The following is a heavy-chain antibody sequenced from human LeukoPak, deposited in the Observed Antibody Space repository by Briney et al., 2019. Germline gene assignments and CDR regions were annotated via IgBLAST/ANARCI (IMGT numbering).Heavy chain of an antibody. CDR2: ISSNGGST. Sequence: GGSLRLSCAASGFTFSSYAMHWVRQAPGKGLEYVSAISSNGGSTYYANSVKGRFTISRDNSKNTLYLQVGSLRAEDMAVYYCARSRGSSSSWYYWAKQIASGGGTFDYWGQGTLVTVSS. V-gene: IGHV3-64*01. CDR3: ARSRGSSSSWYYWAKQIASGGGTFDY. CDR1: GFTFSSYA. J-gene: IGHJ4*02. D-gene: IGHD6-13*01.